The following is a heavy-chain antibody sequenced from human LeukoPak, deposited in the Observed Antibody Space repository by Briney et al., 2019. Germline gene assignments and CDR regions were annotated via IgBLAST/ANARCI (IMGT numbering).Heavy chain of an antibody. J-gene: IGHJ5*02. D-gene: IGHD3-10*01. CDR1: GYTFTGYY. Sequence: ASVTVSCKASGYTFTGYYMHWVRQAPGQGLEWMGWINPNSGGTNYAQKFQGRVTMTRDTSISTAYMELSRLRSDDTVVYYCASIPYGSGSYYNAPWFDPWGQGTLVTVSS. V-gene: IGHV1-2*02. CDR2: INPNSGGT. CDR3: ASIPYGSGSYYNAPWFDP.